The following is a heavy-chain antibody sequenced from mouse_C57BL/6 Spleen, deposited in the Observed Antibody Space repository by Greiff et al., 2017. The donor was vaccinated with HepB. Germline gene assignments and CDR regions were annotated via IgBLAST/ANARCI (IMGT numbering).Heavy chain of an antibody. V-gene: IGHV5-17*01. CDR1: RFTFSDYG. Sequence: DVHLVESGGGLVKPGGSLKLSCAASRFTFSDYGMHWVRQAPEKGLEWVAYISSGSSTIYYADTVKGRFAISRDNAKNTLFLQMTSLRSEDTAMYYCARYWDYFDYWGQGTTLTVSS. D-gene: IGHD4-1*01. CDR2: ISSGSSTI. CDR3: ARYWDYFDY. J-gene: IGHJ2*01.